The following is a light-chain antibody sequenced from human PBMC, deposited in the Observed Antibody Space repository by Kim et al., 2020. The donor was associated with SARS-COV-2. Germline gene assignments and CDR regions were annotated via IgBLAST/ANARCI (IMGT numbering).Light chain of an antibody. CDR3: ETWDSNTHV. Sequence: QPVLTQSSSASASLGSSVKLTCTLSSGHSSYIIAWHQQQPGKAPRYLMKLEGSGSYNKGSGVPDRFSGSSSGADRYLTISSLQSEDEADYYCETWDSNTHVFGSGTQLTVL. V-gene: IGLV4-60*03. J-gene: IGLJ6*01. CDR2: LEGSGSY. CDR1: SGHSSYI.